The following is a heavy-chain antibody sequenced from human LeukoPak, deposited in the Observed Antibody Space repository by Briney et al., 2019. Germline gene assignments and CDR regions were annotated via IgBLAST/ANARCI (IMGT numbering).Heavy chain of an antibody. D-gene: IGHD6-19*01. CDR1: GFTLSSYW. V-gene: IGHV3-74*01. J-gene: IGHJ5*02. Sequence: PGESLRLSCAASGFTLSSYWMNWVRQAPGKGLVWVSRINSDGSSTTYADSVKGRFTISRDNAKNTLYLQMNSLGADDTAVYYCARAIAVRTLNLFDPWGQGALVTVSS. CDR3: ARAIAVRTLNLFDP. CDR2: INSDGSST.